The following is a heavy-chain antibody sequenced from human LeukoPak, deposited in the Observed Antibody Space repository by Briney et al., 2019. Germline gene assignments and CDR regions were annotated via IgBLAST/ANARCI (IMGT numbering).Heavy chain of an antibody. CDR1: GYTFTSYG. D-gene: IGHD3-16*02. J-gene: IGHJ4*02. CDR2: ISAYNGNT. CDR3: ARVGAQLRLGELSLGDY. V-gene: IGHV1-18*01. Sequence: ASVKVSCKASGYTFTSYGISWVRQAPGQGLEWMGWISAYNGNTNYAQKLQGRVTMTTDTSTSTAYMELRSLRSDDTAVYYCARVGAQLRLGELSLGDYWGQGTLVTVSS.